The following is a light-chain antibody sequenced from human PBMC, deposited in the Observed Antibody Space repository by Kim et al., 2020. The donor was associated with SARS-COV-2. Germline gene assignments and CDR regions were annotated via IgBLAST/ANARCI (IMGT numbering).Light chain of an antibody. V-gene: IGLV3-1*01. J-gene: IGLJ1*01. CDR1: KLGDKY. CDR3: QAWDSSTYV. CDR2: QDS. Sequence: VSPGQTATITCSGDKLGDKYACWYQQKPGQSPVLVIYQDSKRPSGIPERFSGSNSGNTATLTISGTQAMDEADYYCQAWDSSTYVFGTGTKVTVL.